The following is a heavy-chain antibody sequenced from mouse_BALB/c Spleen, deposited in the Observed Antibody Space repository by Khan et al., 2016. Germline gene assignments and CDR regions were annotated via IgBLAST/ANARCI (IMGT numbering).Heavy chain of an antibody. CDR3: AKGLGAMDY. V-gene: IGHV1-77*01. J-gene: IGHJ4*01. CDR1: GYTFTDYV. Sequence: VQLQESGPELVKPGASVKMSCTASGYTFTDYVISWVKQRTGQGLEWIGEIYPGSGSTYYNEKLKGKATLSADKSTNTAYMQLSRLTSEDSAVCFSAKGLGAMDYWGQGTSVTVSS. CDR2: IYPGSGST.